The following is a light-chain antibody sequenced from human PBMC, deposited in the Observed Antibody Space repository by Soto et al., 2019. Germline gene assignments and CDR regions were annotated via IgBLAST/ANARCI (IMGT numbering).Light chain of an antibody. CDR2: EVS. CDR1: SSDLCNYER. J-gene: IGLJ3*02. V-gene: IGLV2-18*01. CDR3: NLCTNSATRV. Sequence: QSALTQPPSVSGSPGQSVTISCTGISSDLCNYERVSWYQQPPGTAPKLLIYEVSNRPSGVPDGFSRSKSGNTASLTITGLQAQYEAEYYCNLCTNSATRVSGGASKGTVL.